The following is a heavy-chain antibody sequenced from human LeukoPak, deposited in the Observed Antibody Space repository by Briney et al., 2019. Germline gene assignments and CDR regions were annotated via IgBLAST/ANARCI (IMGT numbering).Heavy chain of an antibody. CDR2: INHSGST. J-gene: IGHJ4*02. D-gene: IGHD5-18*01. Sequence: SETLSLTCAVYGGSFSGYYWSWIRQPPGKGLEWIGEINHSGSTNYNPSLKGRVTISVDTSKNQFSLKLSSVTAADTAVYYCARAPRGYSYGYDYWGQGTLVTVSS. CDR1: GGSFSGYY. V-gene: IGHV4-34*01. CDR3: ARAPRGYSYGYDY.